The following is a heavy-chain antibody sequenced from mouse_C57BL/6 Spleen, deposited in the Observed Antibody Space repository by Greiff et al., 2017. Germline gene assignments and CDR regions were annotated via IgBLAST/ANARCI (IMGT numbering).Heavy chain of an antibody. CDR3: AREGNYWYFDV. CDR2: INPGSGGT. J-gene: IGHJ1*03. CDR1: GYAFTNYL. Sequence: QVQLQQSGAELVRPGTSVKVSCKASGYAFTNYLIEWVKQRPGQGLEWIGVINPGSGGTNYNEKFKGKATLTADKSSGTAYMQLSSLTSEDSAVYFCAREGNYWYFDVWGTGTTVTVSS. V-gene: IGHV1-54*01.